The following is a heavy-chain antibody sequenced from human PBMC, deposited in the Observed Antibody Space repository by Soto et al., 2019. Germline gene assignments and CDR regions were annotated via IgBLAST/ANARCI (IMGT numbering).Heavy chain of an antibody. CDR1: GASISSGVDY. Sequence: PSETLSLTCTVSGASISSGVDYWSWLRQDPGKGLEWIGYIYHSGNTYYNPSLKSRLTISADTSKNEFSLKLSSVTAADTAAYYCARALCTKGVCYRSNDAFDIWGQGTMVTVSS. V-gene: IGHV4-31*03. J-gene: IGHJ3*02. CDR3: ARALCTKGVCYRSNDAFDI. CDR2: IYHSGNT. D-gene: IGHD2-8*01.